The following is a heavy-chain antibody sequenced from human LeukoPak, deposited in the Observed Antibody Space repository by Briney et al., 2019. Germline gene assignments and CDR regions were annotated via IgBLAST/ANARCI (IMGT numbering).Heavy chain of an antibody. CDR3: AKDPGRQWLGGPWD. V-gene: IGHV3-23*01. J-gene: IGHJ4*02. Sequence: GSLRLSCAASGFTFSSYAMSWVRQAPGKGLEWVSAIGGSGGSTYYADSVKGRFTISRDNSKNTLYLQMNSLRAEDTAVYYCAKDPGRQWLGGPWDWGQGTLVTVSS. D-gene: IGHD6-19*01. CDR2: IGGSGGST. CDR1: GFTFSSYA.